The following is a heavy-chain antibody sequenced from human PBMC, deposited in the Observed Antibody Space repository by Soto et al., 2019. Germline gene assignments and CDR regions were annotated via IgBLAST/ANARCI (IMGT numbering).Heavy chain of an antibody. CDR2: ISYDGRNN. J-gene: IGHJ5*02. CDR3: ARSMSPTNWFDP. CDR1: GFTFSSYA. Sequence: GGSLRLSSAASGFTFSSYAMHRVRQAPGKGLEGTAVISYDGRNNYYADSVKGRFTISRDNSNNTLYLQMNSLRAEDTAVYCCARSMSPTNWFDPWVQGTLVTV. V-gene: IGHV3-30*04.